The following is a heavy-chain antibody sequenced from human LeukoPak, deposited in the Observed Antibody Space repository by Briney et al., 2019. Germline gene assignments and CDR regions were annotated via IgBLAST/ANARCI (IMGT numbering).Heavy chain of an antibody. D-gene: IGHD3-9*01. Sequence: SETLSLTCTVSGVSIFSYYWTWIRQSPGRGLEWIGYIHYSGTTKYNPSLKSRVTISIDTSKSQFSLKLSSATAADTAVYYCATGRSIRYFDYWGQGTLLTVSS. V-gene: IGHV4-59*08. CDR1: GVSIFSYY. J-gene: IGHJ4*02. CDR3: ATGRSIRYFDY. CDR2: IHYSGTT.